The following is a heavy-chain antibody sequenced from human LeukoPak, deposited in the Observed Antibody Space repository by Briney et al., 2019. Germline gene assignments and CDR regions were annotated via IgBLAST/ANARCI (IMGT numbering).Heavy chain of an antibody. CDR2: IYYSGST. V-gene: IGHV4-39*07. CDR3: ARGQRGRWGRHGYMDV. Sequence: SETLSLTCTVSGGSISSSSYYWGWIRQPPGKGLEWIGSIYYSGSTYYNPSLKSRVTISVDTSKNQFSLKLSSVTAADTAVYYCARGQRGRWGRHGYMDVWGKGTTVTVSS. CDR1: GGSISSSSYY. J-gene: IGHJ6*03. D-gene: IGHD3-16*01.